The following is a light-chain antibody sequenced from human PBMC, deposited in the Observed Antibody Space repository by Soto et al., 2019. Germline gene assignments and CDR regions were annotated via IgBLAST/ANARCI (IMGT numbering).Light chain of an antibody. CDR2: GAS. CDR3: QQHDQWPLT. CDR1: QSVSSSY. Sequence: EIVLTQSPGTLSLSPGERATLSCRASQSVSSSYLAWYQQKPGQAPRLLIYGASSRATGIPARISGSGSGTEFTLTISSLRSEDFAVYFCQQHDQWPLTFGQGTRLEIK. J-gene: IGKJ5*01. V-gene: IGKV3-20*01.